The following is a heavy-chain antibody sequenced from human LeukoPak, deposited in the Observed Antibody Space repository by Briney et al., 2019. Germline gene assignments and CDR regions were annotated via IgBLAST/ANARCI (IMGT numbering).Heavy chain of an antibody. V-gene: IGHV1-69*04. D-gene: IGHD6-13*01. CDR1: GGTFSSYA. Sequence: ASVKVSCKASGGTFSSYAISWVRQAPGQGLEWMGRIIPILGIANYAQKFQGRVTITADKSTSTVYMELSSLRSEDTAVYYCARGGLRGSDSSWYPYYYGMDVWGQGTTVTVSS. J-gene: IGHJ6*02. CDR2: IIPILGIA. CDR3: ARGGLRGSDSSWYPYYYGMDV.